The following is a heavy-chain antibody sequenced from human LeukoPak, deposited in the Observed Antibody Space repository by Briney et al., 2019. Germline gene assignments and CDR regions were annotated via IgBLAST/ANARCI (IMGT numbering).Heavy chain of an antibody. D-gene: IGHD3-3*01. Sequence: GGSLRLSCAASGFTFSTYGIHWVRQAPGKGLEWVAVISYDGSNKYYADSVKGRFTISRDNSKNTLYLQMNSLRAEDTAVYYCAKGYYDFWREEDYFDYWGQGTPVTVSP. CDR2: ISYDGSNK. J-gene: IGHJ4*02. CDR3: AKGYYDFWREEDYFDY. CDR1: GFTFSTYG. V-gene: IGHV3-30*18.